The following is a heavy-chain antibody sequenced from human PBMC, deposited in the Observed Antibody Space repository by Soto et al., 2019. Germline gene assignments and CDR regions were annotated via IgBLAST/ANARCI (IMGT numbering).Heavy chain of an antibody. V-gene: IGHV4-31*03. J-gene: IGHJ5*02. Sequence: SETLSLTCTVSGDSISSGGYYLHWVRQRPGEGLEWIGYIFHSGSIYYNPSLRSRVSMSMDTSNDQFSLNLSSVTAADTAVYFCARGGTGDNWFDTWGQGTLVTVSS. D-gene: IGHD2-8*02. CDR1: GDSISSGGYY. CDR2: IFHSGSI. CDR3: ARGGTGDNWFDT.